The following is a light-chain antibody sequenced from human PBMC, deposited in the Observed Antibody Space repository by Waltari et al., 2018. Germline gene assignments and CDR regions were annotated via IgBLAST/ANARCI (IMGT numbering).Light chain of an antibody. CDR1: RSHIGASSY. J-gene: IGLJ2*01. CDR2: DVD. Sequence: QSALTQPPSASGSPGQSVTISCTGARSHIGASSYVPWYQHYPGKAPKLIIYDVDKRPSGVPDRFAGSKSGDTASLTVSGLQTEDEADYYCSSYAGSNNLGIFGGGTKLTVL. V-gene: IGLV2-8*01. CDR3: SSYAGSNNLGI.